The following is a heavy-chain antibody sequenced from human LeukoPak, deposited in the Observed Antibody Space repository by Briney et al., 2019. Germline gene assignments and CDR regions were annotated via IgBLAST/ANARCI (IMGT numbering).Heavy chain of an antibody. CDR1: GFTFSSYW. J-gene: IGHJ4*02. CDR3: ARDANYDYVWGSYPVY. D-gene: IGHD3-16*02. V-gene: IGHV3-7*01. CDR2: IKQDGSEK. Sequence: GGPLRLSCAASGFTFSSYWMSWVRQGPGKGLEWVANIKQDGSEKYCVDSVKGRFTISRDNAKNSLYLQMNSLRAEDTAVYYCARDANYDYVWGSYPVYWGQGTLVTVSS.